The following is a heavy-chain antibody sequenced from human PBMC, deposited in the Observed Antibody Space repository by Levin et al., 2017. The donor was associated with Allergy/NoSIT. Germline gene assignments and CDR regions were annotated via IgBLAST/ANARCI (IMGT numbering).Heavy chain of an antibody. CDR1: GFNFSAYG. CDR3: ARDRDSSGSYPHSFDS. V-gene: IGHV3-33*01. D-gene: IGHD3-22*01. CDR2: IWFEGSNE. Sequence: GGSLRLSCAASGFNFSAYGMHWVRQAPGKGLEWVAVIWFEGSNEYYADSVKGRFTISRDNSKNKLYLQMNSLRAEDTAVYYCARDRDSSGSYPHSFDSWGQGTLVTVSS. J-gene: IGHJ4*02.